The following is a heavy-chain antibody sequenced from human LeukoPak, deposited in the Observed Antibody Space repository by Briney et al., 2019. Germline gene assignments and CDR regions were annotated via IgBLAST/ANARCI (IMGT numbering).Heavy chain of an antibody. Sequence: ASVNVSCKASGYTFTSYYMHWVRQAPGQGLEWMGIINPSGGSTSYAQKFQGRVTMTRDTSTSTVYMELSSLRSEDTAVYYCARDPTPWGAATYYFDYWGQGTLVTVSS. CDR2: INPSGGST. V-gene: IGHV1-46*01. D-gene: IGHD2-15*01. CDR1: GYTFTSYY. CDR3: ARDPTPWGAATYYFDY. J-gene: IGHJ4*02.